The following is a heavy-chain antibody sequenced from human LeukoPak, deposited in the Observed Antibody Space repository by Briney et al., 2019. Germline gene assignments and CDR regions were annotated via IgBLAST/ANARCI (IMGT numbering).Heavy chain of an antibody. CDR2: ISAYNDNT. CDR1: GYTFTSYG. J-gene: IGHJ4*02. V-gene: IGHV1-18*01. Sequence: ASVKVSCKASGYTFTSYGINWVRQAPGQGLEWMGWISAYNDNTNSAQKFQGRFTMTTDTSTSTAYMELRSLRSDDTAVYYCARGEVSASLYYFDFWGQGTLVTVS. CDR3: ARGEVSASLYYFDF. D-gene: IGHD2-2*01.